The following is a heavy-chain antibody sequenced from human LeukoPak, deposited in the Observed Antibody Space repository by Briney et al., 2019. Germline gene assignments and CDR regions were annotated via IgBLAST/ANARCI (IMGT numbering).Heavy chain of an antibody. D-gene: IGHD2-2*01. CDR3: AHRLRKGSEYLWFDP. J-gene: IGHJ5*02. V-gene: IGHV2-5*02. CDR2: IYWDDDK. CDR1: GVSLSTSGVG. Sequence: SGPTLVNPTQTLTLTCTFSGVSLSTSGVGVGWIRQPPGKALEWLALIYWDDDKRYSPSLRNRLTITKDTSKNQVVLTMTNMDPVDTATYYCAHRLRKGSEYLWFDPWGQGTLVTVSS.